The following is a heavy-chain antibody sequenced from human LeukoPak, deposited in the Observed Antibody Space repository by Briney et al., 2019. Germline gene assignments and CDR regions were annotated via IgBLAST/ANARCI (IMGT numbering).Heavy chain of an antibody. CDR2: IYHSGST. CDR3: ARAGYCSSTSCSTPLID. CDR1: GYSISSDYY. V-gene: IGHV4-38-2*02. J-gene: IGHJ4*02. Sequence: SETLSLTCTVSGYSISSDYYWGWIRQPPGKGLEWIGSIYHSGSTYYNPSLKSRVTISVDTSKNQFSLKLSSVTAADTAVYYCARAGYCSSTSCSTPLIDWGQGTLVTVSS. D-gene: IGHD2-2*01.